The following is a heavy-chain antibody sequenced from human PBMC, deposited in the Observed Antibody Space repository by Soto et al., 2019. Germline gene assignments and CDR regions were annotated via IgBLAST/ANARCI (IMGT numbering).Heavy chain of an antibody. Sequence: MALTGTGSVGSISSYYWSWIRQPPGKGLEWIVYIYYSGSTNYNPSLNSLVTISVDTSKNQFSLNLSSVTAPETAEYYCAREQQLVLFDYWAQGTLVTVSS. CDR3: AREQQLVLFDY. CDR1: VGSISSYY. V-gene: IGHV4-59*01. D-gene: IGHD6-13*01. CDR2: IYYSGST. J-gene: IGHJ4*02.